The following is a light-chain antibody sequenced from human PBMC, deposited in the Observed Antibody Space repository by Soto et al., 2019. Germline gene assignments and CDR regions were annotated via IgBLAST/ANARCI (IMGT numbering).Light chain of an antibody. CDR2: GAS. CDR1: LSVSSD. J-gene: IGKJ1*01. CDR3: QQYGSSPPT. V-gene: IGKV3-20*01. Sequence: EIVMTLSPATLSLSPGERATLSCRASLSVSSDLAWYRQKPGQAPRLLIYGASSRATGVPDRVSGSGSGTDFTLTVSRLEPEDFAVYYCQQYGSSPPTFGQGTKVDIK.